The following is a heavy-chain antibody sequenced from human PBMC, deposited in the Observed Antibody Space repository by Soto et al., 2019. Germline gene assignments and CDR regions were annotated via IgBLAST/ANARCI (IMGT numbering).Heavy chain of an antibody. CDR3: ARAYCGCDCKPSFDY. D-gene: IGHD2-21*02. CDR2: INPSGGST. J-gene: IGHJ4*02. Sequence: VQLVQSGAEVKKPGASVKVFCKASGYTFTSYYMHWVRQDPGQGLEWMGIINPSGGSTSYAQKFQGRVTMTRDTSTSTVYMELSSLRSEDTAVYYCARAYCGCDCKPSFDYWGQGTLVTVSS. V-gene: IGHV1-46*01. CDR1: GYTFTSYY.